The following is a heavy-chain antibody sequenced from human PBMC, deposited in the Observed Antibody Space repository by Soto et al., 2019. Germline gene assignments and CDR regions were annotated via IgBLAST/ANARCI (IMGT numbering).Heavy chain of an antibody. CDR2: IIPIFGTA. J-gene: IGHJ4*02. Sequence: QVQLVQSGAEVKKPGSSVKVSCKASGGTFSSYAISWVRQAPGQGLEWMGGIIPIFGTANYAQKFQGRVMITADKSTSTVYMELSSLRSEDTAVYDCARDPEDTMVRGVNVDYGGQGTLVTVSS. CDR1: GGTFSSYA. V-gene: IGHV1-69*06. CDR3: ARDPEDTMVRGVNVDY. D-gene: IGHD3-10*01.